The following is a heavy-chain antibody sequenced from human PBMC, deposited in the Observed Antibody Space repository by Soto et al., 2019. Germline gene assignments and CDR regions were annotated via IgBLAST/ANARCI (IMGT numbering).Heavy chain of an antibody. Sequence: GESLKISCKGSGYSFTSYWIGWVRQMPGKGLEWMGIIYPGDSDTRYSPSFQGQVTISADKSISTAYLQWSSLKASDTAMYYCARLPMVRGVIMPYYFDYWGQGTLVTVSS. CDR1: GYSFTSYW. V-gene: IGHV5-51*01. CDR2: IYPGDSDT. D-gene: IGHD3-10*01. J-gene: IGHJ4*02. CDR3: ARLPMVRGVIMPYYFDY.